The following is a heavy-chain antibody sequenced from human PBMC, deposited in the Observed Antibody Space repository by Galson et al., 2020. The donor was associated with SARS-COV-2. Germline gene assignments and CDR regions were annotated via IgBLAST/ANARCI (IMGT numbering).Heavy chain of an antibody. CDR3: ARGAYYSGGSAWFHH. Sequence: GGSLRLSCAASGFTFSDYWMSWVRQAPGKGLEWVANIKKDGSEKNYVDSVKGRFTISRDNAKNSLYLQLSGLKAEDTAVYYCARGAYYSGGSAWFHHWGEGTLVTVSS. CDR1: GFTFSDYW. V-gene: IGHV3-7*01. D-gene: IGHD2-15*01. J-gene: IGHJ5*02. CDR2: IKKDGSEK.